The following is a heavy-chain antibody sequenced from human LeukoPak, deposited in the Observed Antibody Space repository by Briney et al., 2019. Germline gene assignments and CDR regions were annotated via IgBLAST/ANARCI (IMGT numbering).Heavy chain of an antibody. J-gene: IGHJ4*02. CDR3: ATEQSLLTGYYLGGFDY. V-gene: IGHV1-2*02. CDR2: INPNSGGT. D-gene: IGHD3-9*01. CDR1: GYTFTGYY. Sequence: GASVKVSCKASGYTFTGYYMHWVRQAPGQGLEWMGWINPNSGGTNYAQKFQGRVTMTRDTSISTAYMELSRLRSDDTAVYYCATEQSLLTGYYLGGFDYWGQGTLVTVSS.